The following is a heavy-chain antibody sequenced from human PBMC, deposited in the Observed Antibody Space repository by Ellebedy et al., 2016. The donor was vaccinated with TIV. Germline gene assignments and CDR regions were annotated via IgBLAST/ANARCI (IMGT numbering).Heavy chain of an antibody. D-gene: IGHD6-13*01. CDR2: INPNSGGT. J-gene: IGHJ5*02. CDR1: GYTFTDYY. CDR3: AREPNSLAAASGWFDP. Sequence: AASVKVSCKTSGYTFTDYYMHWARQAPGQGLEWMGWINPNSGGTNYAQKFQGRVTMTRDTSISTAYMELSRLRSDDTAVYYCAREPNSLAAASGWFDPWGQGTLVTVSS. V-gene: IGHV1-2*02.